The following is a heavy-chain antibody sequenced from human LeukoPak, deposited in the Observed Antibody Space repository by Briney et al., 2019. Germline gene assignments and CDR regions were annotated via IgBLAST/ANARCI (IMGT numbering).Heavy chain of an antibody. CDR2: IWYDGSNK. V-gene: IGHV3-33*01. CDR3: ARTGYDYVWGSYPNTFDY. CDR1: GFTFSSYG. D-gene: IGHD3-16*02. Sequence: GGSLRLSCAASGFTFSSYGMHWVRQAPGKGLEWVAVIWYDGSNKYYADSVKGRFTISRDNSKNTLYLQMNSLRAEDTAVHYCARTGYDYVWGSYPNTFDYWGQGTLVTVSS. J-gene: IGHJ4*02.